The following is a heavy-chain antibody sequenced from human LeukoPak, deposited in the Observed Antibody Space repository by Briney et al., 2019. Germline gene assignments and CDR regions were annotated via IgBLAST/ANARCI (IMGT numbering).Heavy chain of an antibody. CDR2: IKSKTDGGTT. CDR3: TTDGDIVVVPAATPL. V-gene: IGHV3-15*01. J-gene: IGHJ4*02. D-gene: IGHD2-2*01. Sequence: GGSLRLSCAACGFTFSNAWMSWVRQAPGKGLEWVSRIKSKTDGGTTDYAAPVKGRSTISRDDSKNTLYLQMNSLKTENTAVYYCTTDGDIVVVPAATPLWGQGTLVTVSS. CDR1: GFTFSNAW.